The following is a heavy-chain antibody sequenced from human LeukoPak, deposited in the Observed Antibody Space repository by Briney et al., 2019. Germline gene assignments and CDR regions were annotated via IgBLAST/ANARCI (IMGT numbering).Heavy chain of an antibody. CDR2: ISSSGGTI. V-gene: IGHV3-11*04. Sequence: GGSLRLSCAASGFTFSDYYMSWIRQAPGKGLEWVSYISSSGGTIYYADSVKGRFTISRDNAKNSLYLQMNSLRAEDTAVYYCARDGDRHYYDSSGYLPRFDYWGQGTLVTVSS. CDR3: ARDGDRHYYDSSGYLPRFDY. J-gene: IGHJ4*02. CDR1: GFTFSDYY. D-gene: IGHD3-22*01.